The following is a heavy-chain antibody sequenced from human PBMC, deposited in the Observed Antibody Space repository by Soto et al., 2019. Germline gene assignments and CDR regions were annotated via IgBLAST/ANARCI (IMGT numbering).Heavy chain of an antibody. D-gene: IGHD3-22*01. Sequence: QVQLVQSGAEVKKPGASVKVSCKASGYTFTSYAMHWVRQAPGQRLEWMGWINAGNGNTKYSQKFQGRVTMTRDTSASTAYMELSSLRSEDTAVYYCAKDYYDSSGYYPPALLFDSWGQGTLVTVSS. V-gene: IGHV1-3*01. J-gene: IGHJ4*02. CDR2: INAGNGNT. CDR3: AKDYYDSSGYYPPALLFDS. CDR1: GYTFTSYA.